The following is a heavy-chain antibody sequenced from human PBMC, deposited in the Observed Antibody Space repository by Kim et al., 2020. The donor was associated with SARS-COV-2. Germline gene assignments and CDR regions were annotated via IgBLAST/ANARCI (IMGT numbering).Heavy chain of an antibody. CDR1: GFTFSSYS. D-gene: IGHD5-18*01. J-gene: IGHJ6*02. CDR3: ARDRGYSYVELTYYYYYGMDV. Sequence: GGSLRLSCAASGFTFSSYSMNWVRQAPGKGLEWVSSISSSSSYIYYADSVKGRFTISRDNAKNSLYLQMNSLRAEDTAVYYCARDRGYSYVELTYYYYYGMDVWGQGTTVTVSS. V-gene: IGHV3-21*01. CDR2: ISSSSSYI.